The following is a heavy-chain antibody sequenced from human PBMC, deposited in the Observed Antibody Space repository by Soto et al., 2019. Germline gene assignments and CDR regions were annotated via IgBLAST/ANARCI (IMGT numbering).Heavy chain of an antibody. CDR3: ARGRDYYDSSAARDFQH. V-gene: IGHV1-69*12. CDR2: IIPIFGTA. D-gene: IGHD3-22*01. CDR1: GGTFSSYA. J-gene: IGHJ1*01. Sequence: QVQLVQSGAEVKKPGSSVKVSCKASGGTFSSYAISWVRQAPGQGLEWMGGIIPIFGTANYAQKFQGRVTITADESXSXXYMELSSLRSEDTAVYYCARGRDYYDSSAARDFQHWGQGTLVTVSS.